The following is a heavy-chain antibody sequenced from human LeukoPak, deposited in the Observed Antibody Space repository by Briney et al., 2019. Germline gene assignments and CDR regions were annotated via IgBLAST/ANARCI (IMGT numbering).Heavy chain of an antibody. CDR2: ISSRSTYK. CDR1: GFTFTNYN. Sequence: GGSLRLSCAASGFTFTNYNMNWVRQAPGKGLEWVSSISSRSTYKNYADSVKGRFTISRDNAENSLYLQMNSLRAEDTAVYYCAKDPLGGRIAVAVLPNYWGQGTLVTVSS. D-gene: IGHD6-19*01. J-gene: IGHJ4*02. CDR3: AKDPLGGRIAVAVLPNY. V-gene: IGHV3-21*01.